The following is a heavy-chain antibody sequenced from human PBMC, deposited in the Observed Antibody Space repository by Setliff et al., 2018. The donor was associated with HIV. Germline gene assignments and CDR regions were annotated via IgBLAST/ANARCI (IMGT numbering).Heavy chain of an antibody. CDR2: IHPVDSDA. CDR1: EYSFTSHW. V-gene: IGHV5-51*01. D-gene: IGHD6-13*01. CDR3: ARHRHTAAGTLDAFDL. Sequence: GESLTISCKGSEYSFTSHWIGWVRQRPGKGLEWMGSIHPVDSDARYSPSFQGQVTMSVDNSINTAYLQWGSLKASDTAFYYCARHRHTAAGTLDAFDLWGQGTMVTVSS. J-gene: IGHJ3*01.